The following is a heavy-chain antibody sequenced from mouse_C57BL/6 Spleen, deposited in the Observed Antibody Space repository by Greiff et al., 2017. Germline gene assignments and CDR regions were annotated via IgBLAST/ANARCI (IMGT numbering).Heavy chain of an antibody. CDR2: IDPNSGST. CDR1: GYTFTSYW. CDR3: AREEGVRPLDY. V-gene: IGHV1-64*01. D-gene: IGHD2-14*01. Sequence: QVQLQQPGAELVKPGASVKLSCKASGYTFTSYWMHWVKQRPGQGLEWIGMIDPNSGSTNYNEKFKSKATLTVNKSSSTAYMHLSSLTSEDSAVYYCAREEGVRPLDYWGQGTTLTVSS. J-gene: IGHJ2*01.